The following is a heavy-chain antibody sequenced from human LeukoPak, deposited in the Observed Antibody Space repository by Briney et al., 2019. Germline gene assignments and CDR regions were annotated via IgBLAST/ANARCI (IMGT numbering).Heavy chain of an antibody. D-gene: IGHD3-16*02. CDR1: GGSISSSSYY. CDR2: IYYSGST. Sequence: SETLSLTCTVSGGSISSSSYYWGWLRQPPGKGLEWIGSIYYSGSTYYNPSLKSRVTISVDTSKNQFSLKLSSVTAADTAVYYSARGDRLIDYWGQGTLVTVSS. J-gene: IGHJ4*02. V-gene: IGHV4-39*07. CDR3: ARGDRLIDY.